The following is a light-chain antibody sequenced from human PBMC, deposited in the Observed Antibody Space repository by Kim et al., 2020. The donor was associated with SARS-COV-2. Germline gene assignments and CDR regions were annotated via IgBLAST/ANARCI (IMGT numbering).Light chain of an antibody. CDR1: QSLDWW. V-gene: IGKV1-5*03. CDR3: QQYIFTSGT. J-gene: IGKJ2*02. Sequence: DILMTQSPSTLSASVGDRVTLTCRSSQSLDWWLAWYQQMPGQAPKLLIFEASVFTRGVPSRFRGFRSGTEFTLTITDLQPADVGTDYCQQYIFTSGTFGQGTKLEIK. CDR2: EAS.